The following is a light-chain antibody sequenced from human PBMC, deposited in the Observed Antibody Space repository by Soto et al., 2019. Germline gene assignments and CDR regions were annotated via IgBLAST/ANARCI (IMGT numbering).Light chain of an antibody. CDR1: QSVFFSSNNKNC. Sequence: DIVMTQSPDSLAVSLGERATINCKSSQSVFFSSNNKNCLSWYQQKPGQPPKLLIFWASTRGSGVPDRFSGSGSGTDFTLTISSLQAEDVALYYCQQFYSSPVTFGQGTRLEIK. CDR3: QQFYSSPVT. V-gene: IGKV4-1*01. CDR2: WAS. J-gene: IGKJ5*01.